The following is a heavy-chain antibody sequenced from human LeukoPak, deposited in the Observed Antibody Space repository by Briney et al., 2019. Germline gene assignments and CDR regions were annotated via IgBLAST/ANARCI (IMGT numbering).Heavy chain of an antibody. Sequence: GGSLRLSCAASGFTFSSFAMSWVRQAPGKGLEWVSGISGRGITTYYADSVKGRFTISRDNSKNMLYLQMNSLRAEDTAVYYCAKDPRIAARPLRWFDPWGQGTLVTVSS. CDR1: GFTFSSFA. J-gene: IGHJ5*02. D-gene: IGHD6-6*01. CDR2: ISGRGITT. V-gene: IGHV3-23*01. CDR3: AKDPRIAARPLRWFDP.